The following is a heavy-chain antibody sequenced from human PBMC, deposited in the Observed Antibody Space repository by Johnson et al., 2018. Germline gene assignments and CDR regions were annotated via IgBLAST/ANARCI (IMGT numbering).Heavy chain of an antibody. V-gene: IGHV3-30*18. CDR1: GFTFSSYG. Sequence: QVQLVQSGGGVVQPGRSLRLSCAASGFTFSSYGMHWVRQAPGKGLDWVAIISHDETSKYYADSVKGRFTISRDNSKNTLYLQMNSLRVEDTAVYYCAKVGSSSWYGRYGAFDIWGQGTMVIVSS. CDR3: AKVGSSSWYGRYGAFDI. D-gene: IGHD6-13*01. CDR2: ISHDETSK. J-gene: IGHJ3*02.